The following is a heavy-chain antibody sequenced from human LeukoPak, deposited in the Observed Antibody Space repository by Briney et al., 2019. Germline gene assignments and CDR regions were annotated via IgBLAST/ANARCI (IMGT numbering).Heavy chain of an antibody. J-gene: IGHJ4*02. CDR2: IYYSGST. V-gene: IGHV4-31*03. CDR3: ATCRDGYSFYFDY. D-gene: IGHD5-24*01. Sequence: KPSETLFLTCTVSGASISSGGYYWNWIRQHPGKGLEWIGYIYYSGSTYYNPSLKSRVTISVDTSKNQFNLKLSSVTAADTAVYYCATCRDGYSFYFDYWGQGTLVTVSS. CDR1: GASISSGGYY.